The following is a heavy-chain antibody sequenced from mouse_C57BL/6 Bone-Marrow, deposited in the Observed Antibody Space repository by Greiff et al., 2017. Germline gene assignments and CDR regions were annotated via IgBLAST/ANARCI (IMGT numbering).Heavy chain of an antibody. Sequence: EVNLVESGGGLVKPGGSLKLSCAASGFTFSSYTMSWVRQTPEKRLQRVAAISGGGGNTYYPDSVKGRFTISRDNDKNILYLQMSSLRSEDTALYYCSRQVTTVLATKYFDVWGTGTTVTVSS. CDR1: GFTFSSYT. CDR2: ISGGGGNT. CDR3: SRQVTTVLATKYFDV. J-gene: IGHJ1*03. V-gene: IGHV5-9*01. D-gene: IGHD1-1*01.